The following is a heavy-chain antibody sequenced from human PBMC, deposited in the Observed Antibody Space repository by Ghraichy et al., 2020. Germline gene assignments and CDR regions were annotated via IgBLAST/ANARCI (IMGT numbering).Heavy chain of an antibody. CDR2: ISGSGGST. J-gene: IGHJ4*02. CDR1: GFTFSSYA. D-gene: IGHD2-21*01. Sequence: GESLNISCAASGFTFSSYAMSWVRQAPGKGLEWVSAISGSGGSTYYADSVKGRFTISRDNSKNTLYLQMNSLRAEDTAVYYCAKDTLWWTASFDYWGQGTLVTVSS. V-gene: IGHV3-23*01. CDR3: AKDTLWWTASFDY.